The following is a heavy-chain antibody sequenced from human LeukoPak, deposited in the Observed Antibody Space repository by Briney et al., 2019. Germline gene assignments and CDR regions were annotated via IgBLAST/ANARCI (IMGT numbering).Heavy chain of an antibody. Sequence: GGSLRLSCAASGFTFSSYAMSWVRHAPGKGLEWVSAISGSGGSTYYADSVKGRFTISRDNSKNTLYLQMNSLRAEDTAVYYCAKPLLRYFDWLYIPERDYFDYWGQGTLVTVSS. CDR2: ISGSGGST. J-gene: IGHJ4*02. D-gene: IGHD3-9*01. CDR1: GFTFSSYA. V-gene: IGHV3-23*01. CDR3: AKPLLRYFDWLYIPERDYFDY.